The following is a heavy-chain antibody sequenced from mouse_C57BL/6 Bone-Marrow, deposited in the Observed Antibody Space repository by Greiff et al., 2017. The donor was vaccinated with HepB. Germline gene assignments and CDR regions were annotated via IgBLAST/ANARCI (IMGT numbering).Heavy chain of an antibody. D-gene: IGHD1-1*01. CDR3: ARCTTVVAPDY. CDR2: INPSSGYT. Sequence: QVHVKQSGAELAKPGASVKLSCKASGYTFTSYWMHWVKQRPGQGLEWIGYINPSSGYTKYNQKFKDKATLTADKSSSTAYMQLSSLTYEDSAVYYCARCTTVVAPDYWGQGTTLTVSS. CDR1: GYTFTSYW. V-gene: IGHV1-7*01. J-gene: IGHJ2*01.